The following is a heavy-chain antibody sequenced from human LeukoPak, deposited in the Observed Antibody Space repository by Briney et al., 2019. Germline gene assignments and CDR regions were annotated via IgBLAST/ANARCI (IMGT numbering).Heavy chain of an antibody. D-gene: IGHD3-22*01. CDR2: IYHSGST. Sequence: PSQTLSLTCTVSGDSISNGVYYWSWIRQHPGKGLEWIGYIYHSGSTYYNPSLKSRVTISVDTSKNQFSLKLTSVTAADTAVYYCARDLNYYDSSGYLYYYGMDVWGQGTTVTVSS. V-gene: IGHV4-31*03. CDR1: GDSISNGVYY. CDR3: ARDLNYYDSSGYLYYYGMDV. J-gene: IGHJ6*02.